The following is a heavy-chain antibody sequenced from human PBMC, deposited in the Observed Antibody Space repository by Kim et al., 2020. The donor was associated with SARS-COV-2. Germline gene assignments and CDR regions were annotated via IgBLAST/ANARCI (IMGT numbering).Heavy chain of an antibody. CDR2: FSYSGIT. CDR3: ARRAPNDWFFDY. V-gene: IGHV4-59*08. Sequence: SETLSLTCSVSDGFINTYYWTWFRQPPGKRLEWITSFSYSGITHSNPSLQSRITVSVDTSKNQFSLRLSSVTAADTAVYYCARRAPNDWFFDYWGLGTLVTVSS. J-gene: IGHJ4*02. D-gene: IGHD3-9*01. CDR1: DGFINTYY.